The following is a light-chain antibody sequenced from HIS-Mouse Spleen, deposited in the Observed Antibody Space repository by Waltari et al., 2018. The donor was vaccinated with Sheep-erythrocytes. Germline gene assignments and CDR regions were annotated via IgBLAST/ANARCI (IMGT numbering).Light chain of an antibody. CDR2: QDS. J-gene: IGLJ2*01. V-gene: IGLV3-1*01. Sequence: SYELTQPPSVSVSPGQTASITCSGDKLGDKYACWYQQKPGQSPVLVIYQDSKRPSGFPERFSGSHSGNTATLTISGTQAMDEADYSCQAWDSSTAVFGGGTKLTVL. CDR3: QAWDSSTAV. CDR1: KLGDKY.